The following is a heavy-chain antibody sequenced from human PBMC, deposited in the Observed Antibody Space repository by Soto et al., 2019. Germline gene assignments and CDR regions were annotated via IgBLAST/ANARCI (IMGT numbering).Heavy chain of an antibody. J-gene: IGHJ4*02. Sequence: EVQLVESGGGLVQLGGSRRLSCAASGFTFSSFWMTWVRQAPGKGLEWVANIKQDGSEKYYVDSVKGRFTISRDNARNSLFLEIKSLRYEDTAVYSCVRDRSGSYLEGFDYWGQGTLVTVSS. D-gene: IGHD1-26*01. V-gene: IGHV3-7*01. CDR2: IKQDGSEK. CDR1: GFTFSSFW. CDR3: VRDRSGSYLEGFDY.